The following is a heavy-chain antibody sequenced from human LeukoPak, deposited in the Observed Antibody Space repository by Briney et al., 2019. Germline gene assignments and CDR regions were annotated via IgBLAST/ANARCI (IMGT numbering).Heavy chain of an antibody. D-gene: IGHD3-9*01. V-gene: IGHV5-51*01. Sequence: GESLKISCKGSGYSFTSYWIGWVRQMPGKGLAWMGIIYPGDSDTRYSPSFQGQVTISADKSISTAYLQWSSLKASDTAMYYCARLGTYDILTGYLGAFDIWGQGTMVTVSS. CDR3: ARLGTYDILTGYLGAFDI. J-gene: IGHJ3*02. CDR1: GYSFTSYW. CDR2: IYPGDSDT.